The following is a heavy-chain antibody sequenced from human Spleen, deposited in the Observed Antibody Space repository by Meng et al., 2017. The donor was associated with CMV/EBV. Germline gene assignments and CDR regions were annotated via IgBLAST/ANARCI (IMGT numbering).Heavy chain of an antibody. CDR2: IRGSGDTS. CDR3: AKDFLYADYILPYFDF. Sequence: GESLKISCAASGFTFSIYAMNWVRQAPGKGLEWVSGIRGSGDTSYYADSVKGRFTISRDNSKNMLVLRMDSLRAEDTAVYYCAKDFLYADYILPYFDFWGQGTLVTVSS. CDR1: GFTFSIYA. D-gene: IGHD4-17*01. J-gene: IGHJ4*02. V-gene: IGHV3-23*01.